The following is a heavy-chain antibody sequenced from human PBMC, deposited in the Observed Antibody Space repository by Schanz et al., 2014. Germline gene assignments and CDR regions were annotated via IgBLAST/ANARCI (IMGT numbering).Heavy chain of an antibody. Sequence: QVQLVQSGAEVKKPGSPVKVSCKSSGGTFSSYAISWVRQAPGQGLEWMGSIIPILAIASYAQKFQGILTITADNSTSTAYMELSSLRSEATAMYYSARDYYDSSGYYYCHYWGQGTMVTVSS. CDR1: GGTFSSYA. V-gene: IGHV1-69*04. CDR2: IIPILAIA. D-gene: IGHD3-22*01. J-gene: IGHJ4*02. CDR3: ARDYYDSSGYYYCHY.